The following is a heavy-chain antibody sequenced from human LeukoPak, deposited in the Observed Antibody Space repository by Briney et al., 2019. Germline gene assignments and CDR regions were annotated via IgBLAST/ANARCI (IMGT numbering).Heavy chain of an antibody. CDR3: ARDHCSGGSCYLPAGWFDP. CDR2: IYYSGST. V-gene: IGHV4-31*03. CDR1: GGSISSGGYY. Sequence: SETLSLTCTVSGGSISSGGYYWSWIRQHPGTGLEWIGYIYYSGSTYYNPSLKSRVTISVDTSKNQFSLKLSSVTAADTAVYYCARDHCSGGSCYLPAGWFDPWGQGTLVTVSS. J-gene: IGHJ5*02. D-gene: IGHD2-15*01.